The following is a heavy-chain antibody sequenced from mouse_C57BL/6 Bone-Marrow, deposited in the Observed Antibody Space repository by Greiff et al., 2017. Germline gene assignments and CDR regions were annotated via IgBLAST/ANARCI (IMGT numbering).Heavy chain of an antibody. CDR3: AIRRGDY. CDR2: IYPGDGDT. V-gene: IGHV1-82*01. J-gene: IGHJ2*01. CDR1: GYAFSSSW. Sequence: QVQLQQSGPELVKPGASVKISCKASGYAFSSSWMNWVKQRPGTGLEWIGRIYPGDGDTNYNGKFKGKATLTADKSSRTAYMQLSSLTSEDSAVYFCAIRRGDYWGQGTTLTVAS.